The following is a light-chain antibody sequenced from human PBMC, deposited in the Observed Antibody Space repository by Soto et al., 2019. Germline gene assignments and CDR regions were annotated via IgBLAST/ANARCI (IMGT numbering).Light chain of an antibody. V-gene: IGKV1-13*02. Sequence: AIHLTQSPSSLSASVGDRVTITCRASQGISSALAWYQQKPGKAPKLLIYDASSLESGVPLRFXXXXXXTXXXXXXXXXQPEDFAXXYCXQINSXPLTFGGGTKVEI. CDR2: DAS. CDR3: XQINSXPLT. J-gene: IGKJ4*01. CDR1: QGISSA.